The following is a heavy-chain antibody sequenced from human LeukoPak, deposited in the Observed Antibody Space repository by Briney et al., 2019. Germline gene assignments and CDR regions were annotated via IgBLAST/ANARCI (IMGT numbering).Heavy chain of an antibody. V-gene: IGHV3-64*01. Sequence: GGSLRLSCAASGFTFSSYAMHWVRQAPGKGLEYVSAISSNGGSTYYANSVKGRFTISRDNSKNTLYLQMGSLRAEDMAVYYCARAPRSYDFWSGCYIVPYYMDVWGKGTTVTVSS. CDR1: GFTFSSYA. CDR3: ARAPRSYDFWSGCYIVPYYMDV. CDR2: ISSNGGST. D-gene: IGHD3-3*01. J-gene: IGHJ6*03.